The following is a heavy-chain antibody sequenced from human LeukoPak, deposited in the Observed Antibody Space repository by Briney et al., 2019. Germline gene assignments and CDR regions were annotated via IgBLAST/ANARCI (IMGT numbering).Heavy chain of an antibody. CDR2: ISYDGSNK. J-gene: IGHJ5*01. V-gene: IGHV3-30*18. Sequence: PGRSLRLSCAASGFTFSSYGMHWVRQAPGKGLEWVAVISYDGSNKYCADSVKGRFTISRDNSKNTLYLQMNSLRAEDTAVYYCAKDSGGWFGYWGQGTLVTVSS. D-gene: IGHD2-15*01. CDR1: GFTFSSYG. CDR3: AKDSGGWFGY.